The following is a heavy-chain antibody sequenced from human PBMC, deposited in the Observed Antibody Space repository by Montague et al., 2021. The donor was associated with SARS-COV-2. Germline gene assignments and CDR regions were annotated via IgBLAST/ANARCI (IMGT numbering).Heavy chain of an antibody. CDR3: ARVSNSRVRGDLDY. V-gene: IGHV4-61*01. D-gene: IGHD3-10*01. Sequence: SETLSLTCTVSGGSVSSGSYYWSWNRQPPGKGLEWIGYNNYSGSTNYNPSLKSRVTISVDTTKNQFYLKLSTVTDAATAVYYCARVSNSRVRGDLDYWGQGTLVTVSS. J-gene: IGHJ4*02. CDR1: GGSVSSGSYY. CDR2: NNYSGST.